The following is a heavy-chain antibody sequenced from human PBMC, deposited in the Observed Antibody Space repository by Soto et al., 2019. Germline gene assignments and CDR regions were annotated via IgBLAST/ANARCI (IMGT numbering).Heavy chain of an antibody. CDR1: GGSISSYY. D-gene: IGHD5-12*01. CDR2: IYYSGST. Sequence: PSETLSLTCTVSGGSISSYYWSWIRQPPGKGLEWIGYIYYSGSTNYNPSLKSRVTISVDTSKNQFSLKLSSVTAADTAVYYCASHPRGYSGYDSPYNWFDPWGQGTLVTVSS. V-gene: IGHV4-59*01. J-gene: IGHJ5*02. CDR3: ASHPRGYSGYDSPYNWFDP.